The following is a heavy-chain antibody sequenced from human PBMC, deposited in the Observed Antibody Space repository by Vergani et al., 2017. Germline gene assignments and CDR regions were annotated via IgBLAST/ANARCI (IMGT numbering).Heavy chain of an antibody. D-gene: IGHD2-2*01. CDR3: ARRYCSSTSCYYYYYYYMDV. CDR2: ISSSGSTI. Sequence: QVQLVESGGGLVKPGGSLRLSCAASGFTFSDYYMRWIRQAPGKGLEWVSYISSSGSTIYYADSVKGRFTISRDNAKNSLYLQMNSLRAEDTAVYYCARRYCSSTSCYYYYYYYMDVWGKGTTVTVSS. V-gene: IGHV3-11*01. J-gene: IGHJ6*03. CDR1: GFTFSDYY.